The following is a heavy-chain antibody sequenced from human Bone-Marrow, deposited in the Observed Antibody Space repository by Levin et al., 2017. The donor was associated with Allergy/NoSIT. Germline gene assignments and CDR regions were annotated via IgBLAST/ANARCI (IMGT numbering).Heavy chain of an antibody. J-gene: IGHJ4*02. V-gene: IGHV3-23*01. Sequence: PGESLKISCATSGFTFGSYALSWVRQAPGKGLEWVSTMGGSVGNTYYADSVKGRFTISRDKSKSTLDLQMSSLRAEDTAVYYCARVAYRSGWYLGFLDHWGQGTLVTVSS. CDR1: GFTFGSYA. D-gene: IGHD6-19*01. CDR3: ARVAYRSGWYLGFLDH. CDR2: MGGSVGNT.